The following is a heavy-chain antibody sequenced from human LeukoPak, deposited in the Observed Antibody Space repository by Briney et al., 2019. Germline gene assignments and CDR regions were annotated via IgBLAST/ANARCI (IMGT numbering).Heavy chain of an antibody. D-gene: IGHD5-24*01. CDR1: GFTFSSYA. V-gene: IGHV3-30*04. Sequence: GGSLRLSCAASGFTFSSYAMHWVRQAPGKGLEWVAVISYDGSNKYYADSVKGRFTISRDNSKNTLYLQMDSLRAEDTAVYYWARMRDGYNYSPLDYWGQGTLVTVSS. J-gene: IGHJ4*02. CDR3: ARMRDGYNYSPLDY. CDR2: ISYDGSNK.